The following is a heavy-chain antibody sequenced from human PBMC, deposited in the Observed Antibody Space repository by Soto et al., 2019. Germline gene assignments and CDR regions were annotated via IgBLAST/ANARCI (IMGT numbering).Heavy chain of an antibody. CDR3: TTDGSIASRPSLGY. D-gene: IGHD6-6*01. CDR1: GFTFSNAW. J-gene: IGHJ4*02. Sequence: EVQLVESGGGLVKPGESLRLSCAASGFTFSNAWMNWVRQAPGKGLEWVGRIKSKTAGGTTGYAAPVKGRFTISRDDSKTTLYLQMHSLKTEDTAVYYCTTDGSIASRPSLGYWGQGTLVTVSS. CDR2: IKSKTAGGTT. V-gene: IGHV3-15*07.